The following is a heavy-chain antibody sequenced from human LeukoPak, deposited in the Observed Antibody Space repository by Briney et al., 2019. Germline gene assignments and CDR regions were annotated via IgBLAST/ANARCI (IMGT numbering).Heavy chain of an antibody. Sequence: GGSLRLSCAASGFTFSSYSMNWVRQAPGKGLEWVSYISSSGSTIYYADSVKGRFTISRDNAKNSLYLQMNSLRAEDTAVYYCARLTLYGDYDVAFDIWGQGTMVTVSS. CDR3: ARLTLYGDYDVAFDI. CDR1: GFTFSSYS. J-gene: IGHJ3*02. D-gene: IGHD4-17*01. V-gene: IGHV3-48*04. CDR2: ISSSGSTI.